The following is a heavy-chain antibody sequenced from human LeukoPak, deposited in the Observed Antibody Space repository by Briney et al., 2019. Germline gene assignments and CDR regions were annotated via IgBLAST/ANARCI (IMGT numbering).Heavy chain of an antibody. V-gene: IGHV4-59*12. CDR2: IYYSGST. CDR1: GGSISGYF. J-gene: IGHJ4*02. Sequence: SETLSLTCTVSGGSISGYFWSWIRQPPGKGLEWIGYIYYSGSTNYNPSLKSRVTISVDKSTNQFFLKLSSVTAADTAVYYCARDLHYFDYWGQGTLVTVSS. CDR3: ARDLHYFDY.